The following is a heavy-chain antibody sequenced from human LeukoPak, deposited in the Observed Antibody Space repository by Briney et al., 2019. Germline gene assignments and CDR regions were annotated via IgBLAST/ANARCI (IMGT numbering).Heavy chain of an antibody. D-gene: IGHD5-12*01. CDR1: GFTFSAHS. V-gene: IGHV3-23*01. J-gene: IGHJ4*02. CDR3: TKWSGYGDS. Sequence: PGGSLRLSCAASGFTFSAHSMTWVGQAPGKGLEWVSGISASGDATFYADSVKGRFTISRDNSKNTVDLQMNSLRAEDTAVYYCTKWSGYGDSWGQGTLVTVSS. CDR2: ISASGDAT.